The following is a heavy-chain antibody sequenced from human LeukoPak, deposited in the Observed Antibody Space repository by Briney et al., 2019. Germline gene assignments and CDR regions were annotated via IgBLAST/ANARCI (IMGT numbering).Heavy chain of an antibody. CDR1: GDSISSGGYY. CDR3: ARGHDYGDYYT. D-gene: IGHD4-17*01. V-gene: IGHV4-31*11. J-gene: IGHJ5*02. CDR2: IYYSGST. Sequence: ASETLSLTCAVSGDSISSGGYYWSWIRQHPGKGLEWIGYIYYSGSTYYNPSLKSRVTISVDTSKNQFSLKLSSVTAADTAVYYCARGHDYGDYYTWGQGTLVTVSS.